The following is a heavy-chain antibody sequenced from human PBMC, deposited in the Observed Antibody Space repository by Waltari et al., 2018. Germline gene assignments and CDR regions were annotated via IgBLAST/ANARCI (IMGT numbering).Heavy chain of an antibody. CDR1: GFSFRNHA. J-gene: IGHJ4*02. Sequence: QVQLVESGGGVVHPGRSLRLSCAASGFSFRNHAMQWVRQAPGMGREWVAVISFDGVNKYYADSVKGRFTISRDNSKNTLYLQMNSLRADDTAFYYCGRSSTYWSIDYWGQGTLVTVSS. CDR2: ISFDGVNK. CDR3: GRSSTYWSIDY. V-gene: IGHV3-30*01. D-gene: IGHD2-8*02.